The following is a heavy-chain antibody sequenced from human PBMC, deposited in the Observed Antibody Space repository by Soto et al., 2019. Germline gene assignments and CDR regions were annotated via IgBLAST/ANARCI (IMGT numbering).Heavy chain of an antibody. CDR1: GYTFTSYG. V-gene: IGHV1-18*01. J-gene: IGHJ6*02. Sequence: ASVKVSCKASGYTFTSYGTSWVRQAPGQGLEWMGWISAYNGNTNYAQKLQGRVTMTTDTSTSTAYMELRSLRSDDTAVYYCARAVENPPGRFLEWLFDYYYGMDVWGQGTTVTVSS. D-gene: IGHD3-3*01. CDR3: ARAVENPPGRFLEWLFDYYYGMDV. CDR2: ISAYNGNT.